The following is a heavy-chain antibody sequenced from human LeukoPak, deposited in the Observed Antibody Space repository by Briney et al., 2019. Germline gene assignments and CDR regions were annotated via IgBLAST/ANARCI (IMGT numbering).Heavy chain of an antibody. CDR3: ATPNHYGDYVDY. D-gene: IGHD4-17*01. V-gene: IGHV3-21*01. Sequence: GGSLRLSCAASGFTFSSYAMNWVRQAPGKGLEWVSSISSSSSYIYYADSVKGRFTISRDNAKNSLYLQMNSLRAEDTAVYYCATPNHYGDYVDYWGQGTLVTVSS. J-gene: IGHJ4*02. CDR1: GFTFSSYA. CDR2: ISSSSSYI.